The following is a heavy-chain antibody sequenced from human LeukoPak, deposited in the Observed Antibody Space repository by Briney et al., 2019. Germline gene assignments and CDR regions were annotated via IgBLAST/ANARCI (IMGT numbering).Heavy chain of an antibody. V-gene: IGHV1-69*13. D-gene: IGHD6-6*01. Sequence: SVKVSCKASGGTFSSYAISWVRQAPGQGLEWMGGIIPIFGTANYAQKLQGRVTITADESTSTACMELSSLRSEDTAVYYCARGLHSSSLKFDYWGQGTLVTVSS. CDR3: ARGLHSSSLKFDY. J-gene: IGHJ4*02. CDR1: GGTFSSYA. CDR2: IIPIFGTA.